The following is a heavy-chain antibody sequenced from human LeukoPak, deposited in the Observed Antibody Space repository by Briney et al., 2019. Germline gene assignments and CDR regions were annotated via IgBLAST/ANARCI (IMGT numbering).Heavy chain of an antibody. V-gene: IGHV1-2*02. J-gene: IGHJ4*02. CDR2: INPNSGAT. CDR1: GYTFIDYY. Sequence: ASVKVSCKSSGYTFIDYYIHWVRQAPGQGLEWMGWINPNSGATKYAQKFQGRVSMTRDASINTAYMDLTNLRSDDTAIFYCARVKKLMPEFEFWGQGTLVTVSS. D-gene: IGHD2-2*01. CDR3: ARVKKLMPEFEF.